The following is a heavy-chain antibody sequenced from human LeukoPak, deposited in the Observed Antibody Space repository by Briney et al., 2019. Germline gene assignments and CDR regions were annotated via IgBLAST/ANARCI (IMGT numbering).Heavy chain of an antibody. CDR3: ARDGVQARTPFCFDF. V-gene: IGHV3-48*01. CDR1: GFIFGSYS. J-gene: IGHJ4*01. Sequence: GGSLRLSCAASGFIFGSYSMSWVRQAPGKGLQWVSYISGSSNNVFYADSVKGRFTISRDNAENSLYLQMNSLRAEDTAVYSCARDGVQARTPFCFDFWGQGALVTVSS. D-gene: IGHD1-26*01. CDR2: ISGSSNNV.